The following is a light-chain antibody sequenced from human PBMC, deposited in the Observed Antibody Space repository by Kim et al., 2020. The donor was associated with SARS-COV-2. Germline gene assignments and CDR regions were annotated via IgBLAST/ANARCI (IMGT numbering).Light chain of an antibody. V-gene: IGLV2-8*01. Sequence: GQSGTISCAETSSGIGAYYFVSWYQQHPGKDPKLMMYEVNKRPSGVPDRFSGSKSGNTASLTISGLQSEDEGDYYCSSYAGGNTGVFGTGTKVTVL. CDR3: SSYAGGNTGV. CDR2: EVN. J-gene: IGLJ1*01. CDR1: SSGIGAYYF.